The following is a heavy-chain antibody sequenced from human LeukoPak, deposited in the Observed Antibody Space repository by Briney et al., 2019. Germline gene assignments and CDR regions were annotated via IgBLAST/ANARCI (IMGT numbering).Heavy chain of an antibody. Sequence: PSETLSLTCTVSGGSISRYYWSWIRQPPGKGLEWIGYIYYSGSTNYNPSLKSRVTISVDTSKNQFSLKLSSVTAADTAVYYCARGGSSELDYWGQGTLVTVSS. J-gene: IGHJ4*02. D-gene: IGHD6-25*01. CDR2: IYYSGST. V-gene: IGHV4-59*08. CDR3: ARGGSSELDY. CDR1: GGSISRYY.